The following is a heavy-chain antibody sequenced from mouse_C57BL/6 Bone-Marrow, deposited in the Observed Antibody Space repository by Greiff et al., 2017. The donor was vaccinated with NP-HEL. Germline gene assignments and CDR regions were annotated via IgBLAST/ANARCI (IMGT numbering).Heavy chain of an antibody. V-gene: IGHV1-53*01. Sequence: QVQLKQPGTELVKPGASVKLSCKASGYTFTSYWMHWVKQRPGQGLEWIGNINPSNGGTNYNEKFKSKATLTVDKSSSTAYMQLSSLTSEDAAVYYCARSPQMGTGEDFDYWGQGTTLTVSS. D-gene: IGHD4-1*01. CDR3: ARSPQMGTGEDFDY. CDR2: INPSNGGT. J-gene: IGHJ2*01. CDR1: GYTFTSYW.